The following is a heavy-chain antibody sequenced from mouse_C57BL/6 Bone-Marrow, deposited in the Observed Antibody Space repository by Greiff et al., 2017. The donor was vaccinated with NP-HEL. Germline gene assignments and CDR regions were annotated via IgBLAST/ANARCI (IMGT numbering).Heavy chain of an antibody. CDR2: IDPSDSYT. V-gene: IGHV1-50*01. D-gene: IGHD1-1*01. Sequence: VQLQQPGAELVKPGASVKLSCKASGYTFTSYWMQWVKQRPGQGLAFLGEIDPSDSYTNYNHKSKGKATLTVDTSSSTAYMQLSSLTSEDSAVYYCARHYYGSSLWYFDVWGTGTTVTVSS. CDR1: GYTFTSYW. CDR3: ARHYYGSSLWYFDV. J-gene: IGHJ1*03.